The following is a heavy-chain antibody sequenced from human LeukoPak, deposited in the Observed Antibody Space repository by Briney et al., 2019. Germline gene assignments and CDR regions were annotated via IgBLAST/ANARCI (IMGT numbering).Heavy chain of an antibody. CDR1: GGSISSYY. CDR3: ARDSPNYYDSSVVDAFDI. V-gene: IGHV4-59*01. Sequence: SETLSLTCTVSGGSISSYYWSWIRQPPGKGLEWIGYIYYSGSTNYNPSLKSRVTISVDTSKNQFSLKLSSVTAADTAVYYCARDSPNYYDSSVVDAFDIWGQGTMVTVSS. J-gene: IGHJ3*02. CDR2: IYYSGST. D-gene: IGHD3-22*01.